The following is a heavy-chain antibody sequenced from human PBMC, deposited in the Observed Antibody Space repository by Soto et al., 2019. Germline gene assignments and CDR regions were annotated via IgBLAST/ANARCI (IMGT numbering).Heavy chain of an antibody. D-gene: IGHD1-26*01. CDR2: FSASGGLT. CDR3: AKVPREGGGDFDY. Sequence: EVQLLESGGGLVQPGGSLRLSCVASGFTFSSYAMTWVRQAPGKGLEWVSGFSASGGLTYYADSVKGRFNISRDNSKSTLYLQMTSLSAEDTAVYYCAKVPREGGGDFDYWGQGTLVTVSS. CDR1: GFTFSSYA. V-gene: IGHV3-23*01. J-gene: IGHJ4*02.